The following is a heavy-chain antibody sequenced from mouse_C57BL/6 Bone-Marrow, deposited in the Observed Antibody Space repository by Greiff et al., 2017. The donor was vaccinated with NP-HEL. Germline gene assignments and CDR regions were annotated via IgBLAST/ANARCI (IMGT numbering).Heavy chain of an antibody. CDR3: ARQLRLNWFAY. CDR2: INPGSGGT. J-gene: IGHJ3*01. V-gene: IGHV1-54*01. Sequence: QVQLQQSGAELVRPGTSVKVSCKASGYAFTNYLIEWVKQRPGQGLEWIGVINPGSGGTNYNEKFKGKETLTADKSSSTAYMQNSSLTSEDSAVYYCARQLRLNWFAYWGQGTLVTVSA. D-gene: IGHD3-2*02. CDR1: GYAFTNYL.